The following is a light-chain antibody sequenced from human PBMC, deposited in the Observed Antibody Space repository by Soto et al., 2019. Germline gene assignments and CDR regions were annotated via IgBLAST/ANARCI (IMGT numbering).Light chain of an antibody. J-gene: IGKJ1*01. CDR3: QQDEAYPRT. CDR2: QAS. CDR1: QNSNVW. Sequence: IQMTQSPSTLSASIGDRVTITCRASQNSNVWLAWYQQKPGKAPKLLIYQASTLQSGVPSRFSGSGSGTEFTLTISSLQPDDFATYYCQQDEAYPRTFGQGTKVDIK. V-gene: IGKV1-5*03.